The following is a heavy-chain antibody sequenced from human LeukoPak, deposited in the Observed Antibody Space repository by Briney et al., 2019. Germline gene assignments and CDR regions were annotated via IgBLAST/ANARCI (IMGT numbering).Heavy chain of an antibody. CDR3: ARVPYCSSTSCYAIFDY. Sequence: PGGSLRLSCAASGFTFSTYWMGWVRQAPGKGLEWVANIKQDGSEKYYVDSVKGRFTISRDDAKNSLYLQMNSLRAEDTALYYCARVPYCSSTSCYAIFDYWGQGTLVTVSS. CDR2: IKQDGSEK. J-gene: IGHJ4*02. CDR1: GFTFSTYW. D-gene: IGHD2-2*01. V-gene: IGHV3-7*05.